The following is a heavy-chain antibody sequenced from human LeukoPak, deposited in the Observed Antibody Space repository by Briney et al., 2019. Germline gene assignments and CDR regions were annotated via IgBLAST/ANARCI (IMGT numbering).Heavy chain of an antibody. CDR2: IYYSGST. CDR3: ARRGSGSSYMGWNY. V-gene: IGHV4-39*01. Sequence: SETLSLTCTVSGGSISSSSYSWGWIRQPPXKGLEWIGSIYYSGSTYYNPSLKSRVTISVDTSKNQFSLKLSSVTAADTAVYYCARRGSGSSYMGWNYWGQGTLVTVSS. J-gene: IGHJ4*02. D-gene: IGHD3-10*01. CDR1: GGSISSSSYS.